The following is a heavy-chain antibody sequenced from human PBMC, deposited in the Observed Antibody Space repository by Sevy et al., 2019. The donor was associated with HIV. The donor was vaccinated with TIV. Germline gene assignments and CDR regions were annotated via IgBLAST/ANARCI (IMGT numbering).Heavy chain of an antibody. CDR2: IYYSGST. D-gene: IGHD3-16*01. CDR1: GGSISSSSYY. J-gene: IGHJ6*02. Sequence: SETLSLTCTVSGGSISSSSYYWGWIRQPPGKGLEWIGSIYYSGSTYYNPSLKSRVTISVDTSKNQFSLKLSSVTAADTAVYYCARDRLLNAGLPYYYYGMDVWGQGTTVTVSS. V-gene: IGHV4-39*01. CDR3: ARDRLLNAGLPYYYYGMDV.